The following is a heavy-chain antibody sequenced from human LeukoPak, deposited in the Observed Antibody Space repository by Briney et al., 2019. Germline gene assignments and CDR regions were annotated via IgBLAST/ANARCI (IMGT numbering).Heavy chain of an antibody. J-gene: IGHJ4*02. CDR1: GFTFSSYE. Sequence: GGSLRLSCAASGFTFSSYEMNWVRQAPGKGLEWVAVISYDGSDEYYADSVKGRFTISRDNSKNTLYLQMSSLSSEDTAVYYCARESWMVRGLSGQFDYWGQGTLVTVSS. CDR3: ARESWMVRGLSGQFDY. D-gene: IGHD3-10*01. CDR2: ISYDGSDE. V-gene: IGHV3-30*04.